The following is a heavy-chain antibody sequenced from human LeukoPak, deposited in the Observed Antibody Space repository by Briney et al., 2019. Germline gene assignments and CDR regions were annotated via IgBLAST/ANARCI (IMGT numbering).Heavy chain of an antibody. CDR3: ARDLVEQQLVGRYFDY. Sequence: ASVKVSCKGSGGTFSSYAISWVRQAPGQGLEWMGRIIPILGIANYAQKFQGRVTITADKSTSTAYMELSSLRSEDTAVYYCARDLVEQQLVGRYFDYWGQGTLVTVSS. V-gene: IGHV1-69*04. CDR2: IIPILGIA. CDR1: GGTFSSYA. J-gene: IGHJ4*02. D-gene: IGHD6-13*01.